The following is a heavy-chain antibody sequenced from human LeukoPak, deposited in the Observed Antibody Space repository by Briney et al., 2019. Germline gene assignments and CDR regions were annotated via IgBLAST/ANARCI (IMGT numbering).Heavy chain of an antibody. D-gene: IGHD5-18*01. J-gene: IGHJ6*03. V-gene: IGHV4-61*02. Sequence: SETLSLTCTVSGDSISSGDYYWSWIRQPAGKGLEWIGRISSSGSTNYNPSLKSRVTIPVDTSKNQFSLKLSSVTAADTAVYYCARRYGHSYGYDLEYYYYYMDVWGKGTTVTVSS. CDR1: GDSISSGDYY. CDR2: ISSSGST. CDR3: ARRYGHSYGYDLEYYYYYMDV.